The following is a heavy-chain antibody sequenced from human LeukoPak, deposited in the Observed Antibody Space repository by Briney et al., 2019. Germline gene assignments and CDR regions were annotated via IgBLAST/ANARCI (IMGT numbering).Heavy chain of an antibody. Sequence: PGGSLRLSCAASGFTFSNYNMNWVRQAPGKGLELVANIKQDRSEKYYVDSVKGRFTISRDNSKNTLYLQMNSLRAEDTAVYYCAKSMRDFDYWGQGTLVTVSS. V-gene: IGHV3-7*01. J-gene: IGHJ4*02. CDR1: GFTFSNYN. CDR2: IKQDRSEK. CDR3: AKSMRDFDY.